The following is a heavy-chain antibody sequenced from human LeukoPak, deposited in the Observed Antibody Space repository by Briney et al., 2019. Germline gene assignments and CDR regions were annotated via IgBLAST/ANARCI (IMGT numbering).Heavy chain of an antibody. CDR1: GFTFSSYS. D-gene: IGHD4-17*01. CDR2: ISSSSSYI. Sequence: GGSLRLSCAASGFTFSSYSMNGVRQAPGKGLEWVSSISSSSSYIYYADSVKGRFTISRDNAKNSLYLQMNSLRAEDTAVYYCARDLGTYYGDYVAPFDYWGQGTLVTVSS. CDR3: ARDLGTYYGDYVAPFDY. J-gene: IGHJ4*02. V-gene: IGHV3-21*01.